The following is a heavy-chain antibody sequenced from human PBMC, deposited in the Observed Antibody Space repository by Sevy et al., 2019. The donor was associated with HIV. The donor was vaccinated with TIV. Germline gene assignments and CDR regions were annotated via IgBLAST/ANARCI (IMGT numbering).Heavy chain of an antibody. D-gene: IGHD3-22*01. CDR1: GFTFRSYW. CDR2: IKQDGSEN. Sequence: GGSLRLSCAASGFTFRSYWMSWVRQAPGKGLEWVANIKQDGSENYYVDSVKGRFTISRDNAKNSLYLQMNSLRAEDTAVYYCARDPSDYYDSSGYYSYWGQGTLVTVSS. V-gene: IGHV3-7*01. CDR3: ARDPSDYYDSSGYYSY. J-gene: IGHJ4*02.